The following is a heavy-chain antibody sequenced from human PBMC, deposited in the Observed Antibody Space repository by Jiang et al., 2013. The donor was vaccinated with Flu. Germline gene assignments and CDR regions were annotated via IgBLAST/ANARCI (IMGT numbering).Heavy chain of an antibody. CDR2: ISGSGGST. D-gene: IGHD1-1*01. CDR3: AKDRYNWNEGKFDY. V-gene: IGHV3-23*01. J-gene: IGHJ4*02. Sequence: MSWVRQAPGKGLEWVSAISGSGGSTYYADSVKGRFTISRDNSKNTLYLQMNSLRAEDTAVYYCAKDRYNWNEGKFDYWGQGTLVTVSS.